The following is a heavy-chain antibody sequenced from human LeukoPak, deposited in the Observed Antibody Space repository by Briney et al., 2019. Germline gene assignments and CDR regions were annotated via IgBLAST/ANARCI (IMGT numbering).Heavy chain of an antibody. V-gene: IGHV4-4*02. CDR2: IYHSGST. CDR1: GGSISSSNW. CDR3: ARDQSDIVVVPAAIRDYYYYYYMDV. J-gene: IGHJ6*03. D-gene: IGHD2-2*02. Sequence: SETLSLTCAVSGGSISSSNWWSWVRQPPGKGLEWIGEIYHSGSTNYNPSLKSRVTISVDKSKNQFSLKLSSVTAADTAVYYCARDQSDIVVVPAAIRDYYYYYYMDVWGKGTTVTVSS.